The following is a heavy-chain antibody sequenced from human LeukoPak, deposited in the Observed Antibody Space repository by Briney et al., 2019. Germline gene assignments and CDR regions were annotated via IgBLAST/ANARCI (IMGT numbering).Heavy chain of an antibody. D-gene: IGHD3-10*01. J-gene: IGHJ4*02. CDR3: ASGRMVRGRPLHNGY. CDR2: INTNTGNP. V-gene: IGHV7-4-1*02. Sequence: ASVKVSCKASGYTFTSYAMNWVRQAPGQGLEWMGWINTNTGNPTYAQGFTGRFVFSLDTSVSTAYLQISSLKAEDTAVYYCASGRMVRGRPLHNGYWGQGTLVTVSS. CDR1: GYTFTSYA.